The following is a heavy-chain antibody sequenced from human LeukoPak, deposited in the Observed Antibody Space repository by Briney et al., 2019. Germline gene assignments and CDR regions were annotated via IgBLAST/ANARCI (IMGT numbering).Heavy chain of an antibody. Sequence: ASVRVSCKASGYTFSSFDINWVRQAAGQGLEWMGWMNPSTGDTGYAQKFQGRLTMTRNISIDTAFMELSGLGSEDTAVYYCTRGSLSGSSRDYRGQGTLVTVSS. CDR2: MNPSTGDT. CDR3: TRGSLSGSSRDY. CDR1: GYTFSSFD. D-gene: IGHD1-26*01. V-gene: IGHV1-8*01. J-gene: IGHJ4*02.